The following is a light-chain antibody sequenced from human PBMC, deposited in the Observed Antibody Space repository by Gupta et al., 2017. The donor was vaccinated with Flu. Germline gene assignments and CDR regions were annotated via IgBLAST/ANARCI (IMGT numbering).Light chain of an antibody. CDR1: QSISSY. Sequence: PASLSASVGDRVTITCRASQSISSYLNWYQQKPGKAPKLLIYAASSLQSGVPSRFSGSGSGTDFTLTISSLQPEDFATYYCQQSYSTPLTFGGGTKVEIK. J-gene: IGKJ4*01. V-gene: IGKV1-39*01. CDR3: QQSYSTPLT. CDR2: AAS.